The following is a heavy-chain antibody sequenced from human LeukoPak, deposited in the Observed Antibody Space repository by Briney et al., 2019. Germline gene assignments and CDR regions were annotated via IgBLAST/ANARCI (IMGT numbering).Heavy chain of an antibody. Sequence: SETLSLTCTVSGGSISSYYWSWIRQPPGKGLEWIGYIYCSGSTNYNPSLKSRVTISVDTSKNQFSLKLSSVTAADTAVYYCARAAGSGWTPFDYWGQGTLVTVSS. V-gene: IGHV4-59*01. CDR1: GGSISSYY. CDR3: ARAAGSGWTPFDY. CDR2: IYCSGST. D-gene: IGHD6-19*01. J-gene: IGHJ4*02.